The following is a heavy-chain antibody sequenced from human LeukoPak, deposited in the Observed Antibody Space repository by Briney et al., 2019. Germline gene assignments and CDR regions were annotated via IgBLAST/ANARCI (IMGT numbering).Heavy chain of an antibody. J-gene: IGHJ4*02. CDR1: GFTFSSYW. CDR2: IKQDGSEK. V-gene: IGHV3-7*01. CDR3: AYYHVNEEPPTF. Sequence: GGSLRLSCAASGFTFSSYWMSWVRQAPGKGLEWVANIKQDGSEKYYVDSVKGRFTISRDNTKNSLYLQMNSLRAEDTAVYYCAYYHVNEEPPTFWGQGTLVTVSS. D-gene: IGHD1-1*01.